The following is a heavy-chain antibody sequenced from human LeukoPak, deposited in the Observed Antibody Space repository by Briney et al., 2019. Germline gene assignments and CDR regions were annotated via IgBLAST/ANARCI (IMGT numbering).Heavy chain of an antibody. CDR2: IIPIFGTA. CDR1: GGTFSSYA. D-gene: IGHD6-19*01. CDR3: ARDRDSSGWWTGAFDI. J-gene: IGHJ3*02. Sequence: ASVKVSCKASGGTFSSYAISWVRQAPGQGLEWMGGIIPIFGTANYAQKFQGRVTITADESTSTAYMELSSLRSEDTAVYYCARDRDSSGWWTGAFDIWGQGTMVTVSS. V-gene: IGHV1-69*13.